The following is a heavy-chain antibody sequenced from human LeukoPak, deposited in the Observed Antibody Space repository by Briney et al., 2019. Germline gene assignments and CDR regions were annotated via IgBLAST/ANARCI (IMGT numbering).Heavy chain of an antibody. Sequence: GSLRLSCATSGFTFSSYSMHWVRQAPGKGLEWGAVISYDGSNKYYADSVKGRFTISRDNSKNTLYLQMNSLRAEDTAVYYCARADFWSGYYTAEYFQHWGQGTLVTVSS. D-gene: IGHD3-3*01. CDR2: ISYDGSNK. CDR1: GFTFSSYS. J-gene: IGHJ1*01. V-gene: IGHV3-30*04. CDR3: ARADFWSGYYTAEYFQH.